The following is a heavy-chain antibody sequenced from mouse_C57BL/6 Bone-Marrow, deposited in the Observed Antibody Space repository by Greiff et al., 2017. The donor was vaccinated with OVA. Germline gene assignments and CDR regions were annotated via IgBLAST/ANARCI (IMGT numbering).Heavy chain of an antibody. CDR2: INPNNGGT. V-gene: IGHV1-18*01. CDR3: ARSEGYYGSSYDWYFDV. D-gene: IGHD1-1*01. CDR1: GYTFTDYN. J-gene: IGHJ1*03. Sequence: VQLQQSGPELVKPGASVKIPCKASGYTFTDYNMDWVKQSHGKSLEWIGDINPNNGGTIYNQKFKGKATLTVDKSSSTAYMELRSLTSEDTAVYYCARSEGYYGSSYDWYFDVWGTGTTVTVSS.